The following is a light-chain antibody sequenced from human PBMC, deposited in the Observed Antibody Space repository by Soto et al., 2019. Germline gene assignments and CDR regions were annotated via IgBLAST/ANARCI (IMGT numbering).Light chain of an antibody. CDR3: TSPTPGSLYV. V-gene: IGLV2-14*01. CDR1: SSDVGNYNY. J-gene: IGLJ1*01. Sequence: QSVLTQPASVSGSPGQSITISCTGTSSDVGNYNYVSWYQQYPGRVPKLLIYMVSNRPSGVSNRFSGSKSGNTASLTISGLQAEDEADYFCTSPTPGSLYVFGNGTKVT. CDR2: MVS.